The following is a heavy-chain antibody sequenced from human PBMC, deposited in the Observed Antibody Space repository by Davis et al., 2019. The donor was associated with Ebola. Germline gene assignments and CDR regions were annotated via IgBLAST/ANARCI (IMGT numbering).Heavy chain of an antibody. V-gene: IGHV4-59*01. Sequence: PSETLSLTCTVSVGSISSYYWSWIRQPPGKGLEWIGYIYYSGSTNYNPSLKSRVTISVDTSKNQFSLKLSSVTAADTAVYYCARGSSGYTKEFDYWGQGTLVTVSS. CDR3: ARGSSGYTKEFDY. J-gene: IGHJ4*02. CDR1: VGSISSYY. CDR2: IYYSGST. D-gene: IGHD3-22*01.